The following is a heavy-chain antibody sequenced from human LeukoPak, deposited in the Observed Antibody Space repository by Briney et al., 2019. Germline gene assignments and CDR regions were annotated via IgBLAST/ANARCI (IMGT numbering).Heavy chain of an antibody. CDR1: GFTFSNHG. D-gene: IGHD3-10*01. V-gene: IGHV3-23*01. CDR2: ISGNARTT. J-gene: IGHJ4*02. CDR3: AKVGSSCGFGDY. Sequence: PGGFLRLSCAAAGFTFSNHGMTWVRQAPGKGLEWVSFISGNARTTYYADSVKGRFTISRGNSENTLYLQMNSLRAEDTAVYYCAKVGSSCGFGDYWGQGTLVTVSS.